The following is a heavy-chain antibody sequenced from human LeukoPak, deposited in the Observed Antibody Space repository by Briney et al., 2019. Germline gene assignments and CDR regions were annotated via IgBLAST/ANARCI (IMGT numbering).Heavy chain of an antibody. CDR1: GFTFDDYA. CDR3: AKGQWGIAVAGPPDY. D-gene: IGHD6-19*01. V-gene: IGHV3-9*01. CDR2: ISWNSGSI. J-gene: IGHJ4*02. Sequence: PGRSLRLSCAASGFTFDDYAMHWVRQAPGKGLEWVSGISWNSGSIGYADSVKGRFTISRDNAKNSLYLQMNSLRAEDTALYYCAKGQWGIAVAGPPDYWGQGTLVTVSS.